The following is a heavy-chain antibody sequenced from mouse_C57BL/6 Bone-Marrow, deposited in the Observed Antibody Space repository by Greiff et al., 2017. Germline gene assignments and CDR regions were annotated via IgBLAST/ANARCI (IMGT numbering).Heavy chain of an antibody. J-gene: IGHJ4*01. D-gene: IGHD3-1*01. V-gene: IGHV1-81*01. CDR2: IYPRSGNT. Sequence: QVQLKESGAELARPGASVKLSCKASGYTFTSYGISWVKQRTGQGLEWIGEIYPRSGNTYYNEKFKGKATLTADKSSSPSYMELRSLTSEGTAVSFCARVSDYAMEGWGQGTSVTVSS. CDR1: GYTFTSYG. CDR3: ARVSDYAMEG.